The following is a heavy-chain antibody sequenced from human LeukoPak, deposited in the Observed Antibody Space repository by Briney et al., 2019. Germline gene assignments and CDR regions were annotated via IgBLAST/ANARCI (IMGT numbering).Heavy chain of an antibody. V-gene: IGHV3-48*03. CDR2: ISSSGSTK. J-gene: IGHJ3*02. CDR3: HYDSSGHDAFDI. D-gene: IGHD3-22*01. Sequence: AGGSLRLSCAASGFTFSSYEMNWVRQAPGKGLEWVSSISSSGSTKYYADSLKGRFTISRDNARNSLYLQMNSLRAEDTAVYYCHYDSSGHDAFDIRGQGTMVTVSS. CDR1: GFTFSSYE.